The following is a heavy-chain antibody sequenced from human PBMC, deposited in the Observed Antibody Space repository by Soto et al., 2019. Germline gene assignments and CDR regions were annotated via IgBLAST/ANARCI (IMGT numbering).Heavy chain of an antibody. D-gene: IGHD3-16*01. CDR2: INPHGGST. CDR3: ARSSGGNYGIIIEGSNWFAP. J-gene: IGHJ5*02. V-gene: IGHV1-46*01. CDR1: GDTFTSDY. Sequence: ASVNVSCKSPGDTFTSDYFHWVRQAPGQGLECMGVINPHGGSTAYAQRFQGRVTMTRDTPTSTVYMQLTSLRSEDTAVYYCARSSGGNYGIIIEGSNWFAPWGQGTLVTVSS.